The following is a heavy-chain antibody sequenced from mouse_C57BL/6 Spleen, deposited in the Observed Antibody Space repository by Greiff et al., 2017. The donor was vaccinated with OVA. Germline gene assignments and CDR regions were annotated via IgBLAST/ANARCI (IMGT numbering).Heavy chain of an antibody. CDR1: GYTFTSYW. J-gene: IGHJ3*01. Sequence: QVQLQQPGAELVMPGASVKLSCKASGYTFTSYWMHWVKQRPGQGLEWIGEIDPSDSYTNYNQKFKGKSTLTVDKSSSTAYMQLSSLTSEDSAVYYCARREYYSNYEGVWFAYWGQGILVTVSA. CDR2: IDPSDSYT. V-gene: IGHV1-69*01. CDR3: ARREYYSNYEGVWFAY. D-gene: IGHD2-5*01.